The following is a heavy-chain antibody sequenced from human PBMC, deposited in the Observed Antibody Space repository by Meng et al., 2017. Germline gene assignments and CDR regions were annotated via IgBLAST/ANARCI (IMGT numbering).Heavy chain of an antibody. V-gene: IGHV3-49*04. CDR2: IRSKAYGGTT. D-gene: IGHD3-22*01. Sequence: GESLKISCAASGFTFSSYWMSWVRQAPGRGLGRVGFIRSKAYGGTTEYAASVKGRFTISRDDSKSIAYLQMNSLKTEDTAVYYCTRDGGNADYYDSSGRFWGQGTLVTVSS. CDR1: GFTFSSYW. J-gene: IGHJ4*02. CDR3: TRDGGNADYYDSSGRF.